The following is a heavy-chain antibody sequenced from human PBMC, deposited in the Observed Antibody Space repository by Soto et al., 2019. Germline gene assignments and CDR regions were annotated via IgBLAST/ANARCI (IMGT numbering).Heavy chain of an antibody. V-gene: IGHV4-4*07. CDR3: ARESGDNWDYEAY. CDR2: INTSGNT. J-gene: IGHJ4*02. CDR1: GGSITSYR. D-gene: IGHD1-7*01. Sequence: QVQLQESGPGLVKPLETLSLTCTVSGGSITSYRWSWIRQSAGKGLEWLGRINTSGNTHYNPSLKSRVTVSIDTSRKQFFLTVNSVTAADSAVYYCARESGDNWDYEAYWGQGTPVTVSS.